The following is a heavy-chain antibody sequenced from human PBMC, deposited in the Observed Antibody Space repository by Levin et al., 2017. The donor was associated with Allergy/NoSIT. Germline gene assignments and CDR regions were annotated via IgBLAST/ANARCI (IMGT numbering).Heavy chain of an antibody. V-gene: IGHV1-18*01. CDR3: ARESPAVAPDL. D-gene: IGHD6-19*01. J-gene: IGHJ4*02. CDR2: ISNYNGNT. Sequence: ASVKVSCKASGYTFTNHAVIWVRQAPGQGPEWMGWISNYNGNTMYAKKLQGRATMTTDTSTSTAYMELRSLRSDDTAVYYCARESPAVAPDLWGQGTLVTVSS. CDR1: GYTFTNHA.